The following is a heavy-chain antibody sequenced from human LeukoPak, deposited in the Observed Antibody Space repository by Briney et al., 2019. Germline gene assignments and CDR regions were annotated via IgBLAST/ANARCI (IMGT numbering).Heavy chain of an antibody. CDR3: ARLEMDGGQPSSGY. Sequence: GGSLRLSCAASGFTFSSYAMHWVRQAPGKGLEWVAVISYDGSNKYYADSVKGRFTISRDNSKNTLYLQMNSLRAEDTAVYYCARLEMDGGQPSSGYWGQGTLVTVSS. CDR2: ISYDGSNK. CDR1: GFTFSSYA. D-gene: IGHD4-23*01. J-gene: IGHJ4*02. V-gene: IGHV3-30*04.